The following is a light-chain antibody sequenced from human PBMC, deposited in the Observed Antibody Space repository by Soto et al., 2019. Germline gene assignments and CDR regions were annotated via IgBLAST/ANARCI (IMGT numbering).Light chain of an antibody. CDR3: QQYGSSTT. J-gene: IGKJ1*01. CDR2: GAS. CDR1: QSVPNNH. Sequence: EIVLTQSPGTLSLSPGESATLSCRASQSVPNNHVAWYQQKSGQAPRPLMFGASHRAAGVPDRFRGSGSGTDFTLTISRLEPEDFAVYHCQQYGSSTTFGQGTKVEIK. V-gene: IGKV3-20*01.